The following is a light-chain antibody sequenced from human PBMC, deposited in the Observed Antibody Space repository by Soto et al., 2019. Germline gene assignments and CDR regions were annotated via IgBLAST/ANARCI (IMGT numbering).Light chain of an antibody. CDR2: DAS. J-gene: IGKJ2*01. CDR3: QRRSIRYT. V-gene: IGKV3-11*01. Sequence: EIVLTQSPATLSLSPGERATLSCRASQSVSSYLAWYQQKPGQAPRLLIYDASNRATGIPARFSGSGSGTDFTLTISSLEPEDFAVYCCQRRSIRYTFGQGTKLEIK. CDR1: QSVSSY.